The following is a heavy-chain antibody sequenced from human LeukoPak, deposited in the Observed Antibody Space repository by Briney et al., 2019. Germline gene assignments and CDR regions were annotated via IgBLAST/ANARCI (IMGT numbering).Heavy chain of an antibody. J-gene: IGHJ3*02. V-gene: IGHV3-7*01. D-gene: IGHD2-2*01. CDR3: AREGLVVPAASDAFDI. Sequence: GGSLRLSGAASGFTFSSYWMSWVRQAPGKGLEWVANIKQDGSEKYYVDSVKGRFTISRDNAKNSLYLQMNSLRAEDTAVYYCAREGLVVPAASDAFDIWGQGTMVTVSS. CDR1: GFTFSSYW. CDR2: IKQDGSEK.